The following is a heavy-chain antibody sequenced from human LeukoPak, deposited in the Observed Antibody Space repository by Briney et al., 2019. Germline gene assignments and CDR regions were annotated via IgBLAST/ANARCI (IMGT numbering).Heavy chain of an antibody. CDR1: RGSISSNSYY. D-gene: IGHD6-6*01. J-gene: IGHJ4*02. CDR3: ASGYSSSSFDY. CDR2: IYYTENT. V-gene: IGHV4-39*01. Sequence: SETLSLTRTVSRGSISSNSYYWGWVRHPPGKGLEWIGSIYYTENTYYSPSLKNRVTMSVDTSKNQFSLKLSSVTAADTAVYYCASGYSSSSFDYWRPGTLVTVSS.